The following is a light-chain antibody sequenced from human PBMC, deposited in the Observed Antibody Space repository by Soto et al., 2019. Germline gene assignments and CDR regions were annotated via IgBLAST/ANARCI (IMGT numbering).Light chain of an antibody. V-gene: IGKV3-11*01. CDR3: QQRSNWPST. Sequence: EIVLTQSPATLSLSPGERATLSCRASQSVSSYLAWYQQKPGQAPRLLIYDASNRANGIPARFSGSGSGTDFSLIISSLEPEDFAFYYCQQRSNWPSTFGQGTRLEIK. J-gene: IGKJ5*01. CDR2: DAS. CDR1: QSVSSY.